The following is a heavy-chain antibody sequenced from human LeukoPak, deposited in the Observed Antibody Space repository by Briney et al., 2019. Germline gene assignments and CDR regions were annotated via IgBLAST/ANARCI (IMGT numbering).Heavy chain of an antibody. CDR3: ARAGWEWLFYQYYFDY. Sequence: GASVKVSCKASGYTFTGYYMHWVRQAPGQGLEWMGWINTNTGNPTYAQGFTGRFVFSLDTSVSTAYLQISSLKAEDTAVYYCARAGWEWLFYQYYFDYWGQGTLVTVSS. CDR1: GYTFTGYY. D-gene: IGHD3-3*01. J-gene: IGHJ4*02. CDR2: INTNTGNP. V-gene: IGHV7-4-1*02.